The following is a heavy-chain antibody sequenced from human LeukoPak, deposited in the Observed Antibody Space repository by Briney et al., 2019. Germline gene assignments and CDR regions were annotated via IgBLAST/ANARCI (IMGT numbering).Heavy chain of an antibody. D-gene: IGHD2-2*01. CDR2: INPNSGGT. Sequence: ASVKVSCKASGYTFTGYYMHWVRQAPGQGLEWMGWINPNSGGTNYAQKFQGRVTMTRDTSISTAYMELSRLRSDDTAVYYCARDLGDIVVVPAAYNWFDPWGQGTWSPSPQ. V-gene: IGHV1-2*02. J-gene: IGHJ5*02. CDR3: ARDLGDIVVVPAAYNWFDP. CDR1: GYTFTGYY.